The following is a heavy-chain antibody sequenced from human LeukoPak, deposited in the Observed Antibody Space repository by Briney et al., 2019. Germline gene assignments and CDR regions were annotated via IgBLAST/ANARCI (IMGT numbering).Heavy chain of an antibody. Sequence: GGSLRLSCAASGFTVSSKYMSWVRQAPGKGLEWVSVIYSGGSTYYADSVKGRFTISRDNSKNTLYLQMNSLRAEDTAVYYCAKENGVVPAATDYWGQGTLVTVSS. D-gene: IGHD2-2*01. V-gene: IGHV3-66*01. CDR2: IYSGGST. CDR1: GFTVSSKY. J-gene: IGHJ4*02. CDR3: AKENGVVPAATDY.